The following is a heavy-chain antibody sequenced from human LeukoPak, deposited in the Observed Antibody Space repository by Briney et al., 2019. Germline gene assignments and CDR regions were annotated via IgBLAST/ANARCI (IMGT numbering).Heavy chain of an antibody. CDR2: ISGSGGST. J-gene: IGHJ4*02. CDR3: ARAEKIAVAGMGYYFDY. D-gene: IGHD6-19*01. Sequence: GSLRLSCAASGFTFSSYAMSWVRQAPGKGLEWVSAISGSGGSTYYADSVKGRFTISRDNSKNTLYLQMNSLRAEDTAVYYCARAEKIAVAGMGYYFDYWGQGTLVTVSS. V-gene: IGHV3-23*01. CDR1: GFTFSSYA.